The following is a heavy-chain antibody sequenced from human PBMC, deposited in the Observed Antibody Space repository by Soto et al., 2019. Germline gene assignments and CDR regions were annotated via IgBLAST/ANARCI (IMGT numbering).Heavy chain of an antibody. V-gene: IGHV3-23*01. CDR1: GFTFSSYA. J-gene: IGHJ5*02. D-gene: IGHD7-27*01. CDR3: AKGGTWANWFDP. Sequence: EVQLLESGGGLVQPGGSLRLSCAASGFTFSSYAMSWVRQAPGKGLEWGSAISGSGGSTYYADSVKGRFTISRDNSKNTLYLQMNSLRAEYTAVYYCAKGGTWANWFDPWGQGTLVTVSS. CDR2: ISGSGGST.